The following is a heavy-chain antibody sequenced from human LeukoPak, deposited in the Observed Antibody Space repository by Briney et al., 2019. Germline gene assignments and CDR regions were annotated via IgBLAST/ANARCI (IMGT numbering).Heavy chain of an antibody. CDR1: GFTFNSYS. D-gene: IGHD6-13*01. CDR2: ISSSSSYI. Sequence: GGSLRLSCAASGFTFNSYSMNWVRQAQGKGLEWVSSISSSSSYIYNADSVKGRFTISRDNAKNSLYLQMNSLRAEDTAVYYCARDSSKYSSSWFDAFDIWGQGTMVTVSS. J-gene: IGHJ3*02. CDR3: ARDSSKYSSSWFDAFDI. V-gene: IGHV3-21*01.